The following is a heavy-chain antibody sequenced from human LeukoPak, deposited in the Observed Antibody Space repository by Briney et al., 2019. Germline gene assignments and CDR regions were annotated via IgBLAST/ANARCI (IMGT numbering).Heavy chain of an antibody. J-gene: IGHJ3*02. V-gene: IGHV3-23*01. CDR1: GFTLSSYA. Sequence: GGSLRPSCAASGFTLSSYAMSWVRQAPGKGLEWVSAISGSGGSTYYADSVKGRFTISRDNSKNTLYLQMNSLRAEDTAVYYCAKLTTVTTSAFDIWGQGTMVTVSS. D-gene: IGHD4-17*01. CDR2: ISGSGGST. CDR3: AKLTTVTTSAFDI.